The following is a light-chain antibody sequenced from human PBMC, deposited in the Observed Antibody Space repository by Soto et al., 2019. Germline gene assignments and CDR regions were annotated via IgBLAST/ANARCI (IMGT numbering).Light chain of an antibody. V-gene: IGLV2-14*01. CDR1: SSDVGGYNY. Sequence: QSALTQPASVSGSPGQSITISCTGTSSDVGGYNYVSWYQQHPGKAPKLMIYEVSNRPSGVSNRFSGSKSGNTASLTISGLQAEDEAIYYCTSYTSTGIDYVFGTGTKLPVL. CDR3: TSYTSTGIDYV. CDR2: EVS. J-gene: IGLJ1*01.